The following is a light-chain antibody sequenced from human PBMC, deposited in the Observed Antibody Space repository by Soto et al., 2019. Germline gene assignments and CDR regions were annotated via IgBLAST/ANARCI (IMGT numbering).Light chain of an antibody. CDR2: AAS. V-gene: IGKV1-6*02. CDR3: LQHNSYPRT. CDR1: QAIKND. Sequence: AIQMTQSPSSLSASVGDRVTITCRPSQAIKNDLAWYQQKPGKPPNLLIFAASSLKTGVPSRFSGSGSHTDFTLTIASLQPEDFATYYCLQHNSYPRTFGQGTKVDNK. J-gene: IGKJ1*01.